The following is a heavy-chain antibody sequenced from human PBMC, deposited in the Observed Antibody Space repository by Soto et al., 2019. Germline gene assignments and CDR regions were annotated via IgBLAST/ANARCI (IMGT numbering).Heavy chain of an antibody. Sequence: QVQLVQSGAAVKKPGASVKVSCKASGYTFNSYGISWVRQAPGQGLEWMGWINAYNGNTKYAQKVQGRVIMTTDTSTSTAYMELRSLRSDDTAVYYCARDPALGGPFDYWGQGTLVTVSS. J-gene: IGHJ4*02. V-gene: IGHV1-18*01. CDR3: ARDPALGGPFDY. D-gene: IGHD3-16*01. CDR1: GYTFNSYG. CDR2: INAYNGNT.